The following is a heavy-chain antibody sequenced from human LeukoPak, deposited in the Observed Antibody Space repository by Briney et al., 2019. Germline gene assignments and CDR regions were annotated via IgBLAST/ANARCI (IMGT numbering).Heavy chain of an antibody. Sequence: PSGTLSLTCAVSGGSISSPNWWSWVRQPPGKGLEWIGEIYHTGSTNYNPSLKSRVTISVDKSENQFSLRLNSVTAADTAVYYCARDCFSRGSDSYVGDDYWGQGTLVTVSS. CDR3: ARDCFSRGSDSYVGDDY. CDR2: IYHTGST. J-gene: IGHJ4*02. CDR1: GGSISSPNW. D-gene: IGHD6-19*01. V-gene: IGHV4-4*02.